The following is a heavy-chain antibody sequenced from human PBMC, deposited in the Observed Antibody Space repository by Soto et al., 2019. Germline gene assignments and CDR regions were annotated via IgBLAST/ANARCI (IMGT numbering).Heavy chain of an antibody. CDR1: GYTFTSYG. D-gene: IGHD2-2*01. CDR3: ASGNPQGYCSSTSCPYYFDY. CDR2: ISAYNGNT. Sequence: ASVKVSCKASGYTFTSYGISWVRQAPGQGLEWMGWISAYNGNTNYAQKLQGRVTMTTDTSTSTAYMELRSLRSDDTAVYYCASGNPQGYCSSTSCPYYFDYWGQGTLVTVSS. J-gene: IGHJ4*02. V-gene: IGHV1-18*01.